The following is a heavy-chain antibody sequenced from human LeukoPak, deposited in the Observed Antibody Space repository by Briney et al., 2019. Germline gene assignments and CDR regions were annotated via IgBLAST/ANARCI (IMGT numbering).Heavy chain of an antibody. J-gene: IGHJ5*02. CDR3: VRGGLNWGRNMWFDP. CDR1: GFTFHNYA. D-gene: IGHD7-27*01. Sequence: HSGRSLRLSCAASGFTFHNYAMYWVRQTPDNGLEWVAVISNDGSKKYYIGSVKGRFTISRDNSENTLYLQMNSLRVDDTAVYYCVRGGLNWGRNMWFDPWGQGTLVTVSS. CDR2: ISNDGSKK. V-gene: IGHV3-30*04.